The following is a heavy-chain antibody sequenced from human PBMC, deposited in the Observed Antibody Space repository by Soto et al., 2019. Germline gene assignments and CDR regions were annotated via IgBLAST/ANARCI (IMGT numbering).Heavy chain of an antibody. J-gene: IGHJ4*02. Sequence: SRTCAVYCGSFSGYYWSWIRQPPGKGLEWIGEINHSGSTNYNPSLKSRVTISVDTSKNQFSLKLSSVTAADTAVYYCARAGHCSGGSCDLDYWGQGTLVTVSS. CDR2: INHSGST. V-gene: IGHV4-34*01. CDR1: CGSFSGYY. D-gene: IGHD2-15*01. CDR3: ARAGHCSGGSCDLDY.